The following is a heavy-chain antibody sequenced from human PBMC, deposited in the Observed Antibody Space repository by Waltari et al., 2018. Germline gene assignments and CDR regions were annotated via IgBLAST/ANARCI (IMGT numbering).Heavy chain of an antibody. CDR1: GYSISSGYY. V-gene: IGHV4-38-2*01. D-gene: IGHD1-26*01. CDR3: ATNGGLMGATEFDY. Sequence: QVQLQESGPGLVKPSETLSLTCAVSGYSISSGYYWGWIRQPPGKGLEGIGSIYHIGSTDYNPSRKSRVTISVDTSKNQFSLKLSSVTAADTAVYYCATNGGLMGATEFDYWGQGTLVTVSS. CDR2: IYHIGST. J-gene: IGHJ4*02.